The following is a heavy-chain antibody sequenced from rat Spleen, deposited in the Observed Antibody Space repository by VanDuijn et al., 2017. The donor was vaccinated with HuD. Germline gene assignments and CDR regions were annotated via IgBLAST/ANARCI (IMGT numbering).Heavy chain of an antibody. V-gene: IGHV2-30*01. CDR2: IWSGGST. CDR1: GFTLTSYN. D-gene: IGHD1-2*01. Sequence: QVQLKESGPGLVQPSQTLSLTCTVSGFTLTSYNVHWIRQPTGKGLEWMGIIWSGGSTDYNSALKSRLSISRDTSKSQIYLKMNSLQIEDTATYFCARADVAGLSTDGIWGQGIMVTVSS. CDR3: ARADVAGLSTDGI. J-gene: IGHJ2*01.